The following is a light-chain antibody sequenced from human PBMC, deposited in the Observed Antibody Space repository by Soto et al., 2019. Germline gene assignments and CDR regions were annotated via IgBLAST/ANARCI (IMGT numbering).Light chain of an antibody. V-gene: IGKV3-15*01. CDR2: GAS. CDR3: QQYNNWPLT. CDR1: QSISSTY. J-gene: IGKJ5*01. Sequence: IVLAQTPGTVSLSPEKRALLSCSASQSISSTYLAWYQQRPGQAPRLLIYGASTRATGIPARFSGSGSGTEFTLTISSLQSEDFAVYYCQQYNNWPLTFGQGPRLEIK.